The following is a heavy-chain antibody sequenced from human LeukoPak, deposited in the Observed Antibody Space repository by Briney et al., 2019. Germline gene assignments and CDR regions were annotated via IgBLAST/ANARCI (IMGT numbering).Heavy chain of an antibody. Sequence: GGSLRLSCAASGFSFSGYGMHWVRQAPGKGLEWVAFIRYDGSNEYYADSVKGRFTTSRDKSKNTLSLQMNGLRVEDTAVYYCAKVMPPGRIRFYSYYMDVWGKGTTVTVS. CDR3: AKVMPPGRIRFYSYYMDV. J-gene: IGHJ6*03. CDR2: IRYDGSNE. CDR1: GFSFSGYG. D-gene: IGHD2-15*01. V-gene: IGHV3-30*02.